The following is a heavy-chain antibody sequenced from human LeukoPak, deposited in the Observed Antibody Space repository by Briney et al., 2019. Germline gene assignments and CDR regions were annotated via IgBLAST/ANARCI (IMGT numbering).Heavy chain of an antibody. Sequence: PGGSLRLSCAVSGFTFNTYGMHWVRQAPGKGLEWVAFIRYDGSNRDYADSVKGRFTISRDNSKNTLYLQMNSLRAEDTAVYYCARDLSVAENWFDPWGQGTLVTVSS. CDR3: ARDLSVAENWFDP. CDR1: GFTFNTYG. CDR2: IRYDGSNR. V-gene: IGHV3-30*02. J-gene: IGHJ5*02.